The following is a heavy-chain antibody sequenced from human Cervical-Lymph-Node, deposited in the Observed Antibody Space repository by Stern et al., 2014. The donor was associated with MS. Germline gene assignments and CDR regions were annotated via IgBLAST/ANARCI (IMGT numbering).Heavy chain of an antibody. CDR1: GFTFSSYA. V-gene: IGHV3-30*04. Sequence: VQLEESGGGVVQPGGSLRLSCASSGFTFSSYAMHWVRQAPGKGLQWVALILYHGRDQYYADSVKGRFTISRDNSKKTMYLQMNSLRAEDTAVYYCSRNGYSFGSYYYAMDVWGQGTTVTVSS. CDR3: SRNGYSFGSYYYAMDV. J-gene: IGHJ6*02. D-gene: IGHD5-18*01. CDR2: ILYHGRDQ.